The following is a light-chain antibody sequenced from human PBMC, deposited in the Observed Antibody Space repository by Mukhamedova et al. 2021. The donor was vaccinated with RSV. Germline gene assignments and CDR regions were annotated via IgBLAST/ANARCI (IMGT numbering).Light chain of an antibody. Sequence: WYQRRVHGKAPRLLIHDESNLETGVPSRFSGSGSGTDFTFTISRRKNEEIATYYCQQYDRIPITFGQGTRLETK. J-gene: IGKJ5*01. V-gene: IGKV1-33*01. CDR3: QQYDRIPIT. CDR2: DES.